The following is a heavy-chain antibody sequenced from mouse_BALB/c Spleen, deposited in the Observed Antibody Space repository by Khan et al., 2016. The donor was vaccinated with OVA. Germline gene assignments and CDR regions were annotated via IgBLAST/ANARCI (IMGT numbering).Heavy chain of an antibody. D-gene: IGHD4-1*01. Sequence: QIQLVQSGPELKKPGETVKISCKASGYTFTNYGMNWVKQAPGKGLKWMGWINTYTGEPTYADDFKGRFAFSLETSASTAYLQINHLKNEDTATYFCARNGNYCYFDVLGAGTTVTVSS. CDR3: ARNGNYCYFDV. V-gene: IGHV9-3-1*01. CDR2: INTYTGEP. J-gene: IGHJ1*01. CDR1: GYTFTNYG.